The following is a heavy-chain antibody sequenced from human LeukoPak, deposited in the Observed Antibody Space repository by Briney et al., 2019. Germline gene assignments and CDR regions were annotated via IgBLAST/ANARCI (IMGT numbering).Heavy chain of an antibody. J-gene: IGHJ4*02. Sequence: GGSLRLSCAASGFTFSSYVMSWVRQAPGKGLEWVSAIGDSGGGTYYADSVKGRFTISRDNSKNTLYLQMNSLRAEDTAVYYCARPRDGYNLLDYWGQGTLVTVSS. D-gene: IGHD5-24*01. V-gene: IGHV3-23*01. CDR1: GFTFSSYV. CDR3: ARPRDGYNLLDY. CDR2: IGDSGGGT.